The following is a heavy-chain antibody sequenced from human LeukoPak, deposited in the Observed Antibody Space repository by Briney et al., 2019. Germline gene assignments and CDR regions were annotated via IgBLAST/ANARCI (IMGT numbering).Heavy chain of an antibody. Sequence: SETLSLTCTVSGDSVSNGNYYWSWLRQPPGKALEWIGYIYYNGKTYYNPSLEGRVTILVDTARNHFSVKLSSVTAADTAVYYCARSQNYYGAGDYWSQGTLVTVSS. D-gene: IGHD3-10*01. CDR1: GDSVSNGNYY. CDR2: IYYNGKT. J-gene: IGHJ4*02. CDR3: ARSQNYYGAGDY. V-gene: IGHV4-61*03.